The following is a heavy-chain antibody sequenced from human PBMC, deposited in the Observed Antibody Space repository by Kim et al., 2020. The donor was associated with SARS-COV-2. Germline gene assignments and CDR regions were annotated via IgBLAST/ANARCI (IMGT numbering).Heavy chain of an antibody. CDR2: ISYDGSNK. Sequence: GGSLRLSCAASGFTFSSYAMHWVRQAPGKGLEWVAVISYDGSNKYYADSVKGRFTISRDNSKNTLYLQMNSLRAEDTAVYYCARELRRTNNWFDPWGQGTLVTVSS. D-gene: IGHD4-17*01. J-gene: IGHJ5*02. CDR3: ARELRRTNNWFDP. CDR1: GFTFSSYA. V-gene: IGHV3-30-3*01.